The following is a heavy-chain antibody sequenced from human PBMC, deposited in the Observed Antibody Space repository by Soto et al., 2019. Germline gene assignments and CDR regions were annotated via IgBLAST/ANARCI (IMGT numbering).Heavy chain of an antibody. Sequence: QVHLVQSGVEVKTPGASVKVSCQASGYTFFTYDISWVRQAPGQGLEWMGWISTYSGDTKYAQKFQGRVTMTTDTSTTTAYLELRSLRSDDTAVYYCSSHHGPTTYENWFETWGQGTLVTVSS. J-gene: IGHJ5*02. CDR2: ISTYSGDT. V-gene: IGHV1-18*01. D-gene: IGHD5-12*01. CDR1: GYTFFTYD. CDR3: SSHHGPTTYENWFET.